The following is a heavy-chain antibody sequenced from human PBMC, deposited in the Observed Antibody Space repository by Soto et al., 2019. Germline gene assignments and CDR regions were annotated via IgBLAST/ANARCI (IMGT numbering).Heavy chain of an antibody. J-gene: IGHJ4*02. CDR2: ISGSGGST. Sequence: EVQLLESGGGLVQPGGSLRLSCAASGFTFSSYAMSWVRQAPGKGLEWVSAISGSGGSTYYADSVKGRFTISRDNSKNTLYLQMNRLRAEDTAVYYCAKDPYSSGWYGGSYFDYWGQGTLVTVSS. CDR1: GFTFSSYA. V-gene: IGHV3-23*01. D-gene: IGHD6-19*01. CDR3: AKDPYSSGWYGGSYFDY.